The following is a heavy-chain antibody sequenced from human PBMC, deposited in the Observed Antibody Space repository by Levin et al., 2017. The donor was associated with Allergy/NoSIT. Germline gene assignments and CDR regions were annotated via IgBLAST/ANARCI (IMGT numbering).Heavy chain of an antibody. J-gene: IGHJ3*02. CDR2: IYYSGTT. CDR3: ARSGIRSYSASYSGDAFDI. CDR1: GGSINSYY. D-gene: IGHD1-26*01. Sequence: PSETLSLTCTVSGGSINSYYWTWIRQPPGKGLQWIGYIYYSGTTNYNPSLKSRVTISVDTSKNQFSLKLSSVTAADTAVYYCARSGIRSYSASYSGDAFDIWGQGTMVTVSS. V-gene: IGHV4-59*01.